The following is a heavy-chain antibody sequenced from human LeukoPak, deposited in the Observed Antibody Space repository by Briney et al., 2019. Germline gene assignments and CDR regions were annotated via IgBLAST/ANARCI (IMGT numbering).Heavy chain of an antibody. CDR2: ISASGDVT. CDR1: RFSFSAYP. CDR3: AKDYYGDYTPRAFDY. V-gene: IGHV3-23*01. J-gene: IGHJ4*02. Sequence: GGSLRLSCEASRFSFSAYPMGWVRRAPGKGLEWVSGISASGDVTFHADPVKGRFTISRDNSKNTLYLQMNSLRAEDTAVYYCAKDYYGDYTPRAFDYWGQGTLVTVSS. D-gene: IGHD4-17*01.